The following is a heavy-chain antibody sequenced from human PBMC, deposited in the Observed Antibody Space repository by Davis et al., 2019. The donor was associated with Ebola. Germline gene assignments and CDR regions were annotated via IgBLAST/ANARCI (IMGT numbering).Heavy chain of an antibody. CDR1: GDSVSTNIG. J-gene: IGHJ6*02. CDR2: TYYTSKWHN. Sequence: HSQTLSLTCAISGDSVSTNIGWNWIRQSPSRGLEWLGRTYYTSKWHNDYGESVKSRITINPDTSKNQLSLQLNSVTPEDTAVYYCVRGWGRSGLDVWGQGTTVTVSS. CDR3: VRGWGRSGLDV. V-gene: IGHV6-1*01. D-gene: IGHD3-16*01.